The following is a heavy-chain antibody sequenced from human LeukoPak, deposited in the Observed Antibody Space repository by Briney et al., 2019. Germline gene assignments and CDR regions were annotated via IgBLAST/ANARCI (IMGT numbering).Heavy chain of an antibody. CDR1: GGSISSSNW. J-gene: IGHJ4*02. CDR3: ARSHDILTGYYVFDY. V-gene: IGHV4-4*02. Sequence: PSETLSLTCAVSGGSISSSNWWCWVRQPPGKGLEWIGEIYHSESTNYNPSLKSRVTISVDKSKNQFSLKLTSVTAADTAVYYCARSHDILTGYYVFDYWGQGTLVTVSS. D-gene: IGHD3-9*01. CDR2: IYHSEST.